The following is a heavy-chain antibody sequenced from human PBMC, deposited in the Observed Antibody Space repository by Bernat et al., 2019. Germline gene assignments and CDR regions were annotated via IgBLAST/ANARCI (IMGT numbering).Heavy chain of an antibody. J-gene: IGHJ5*02. D-gene: IGHD3-10*01. Sequence: QVQLQQWGAGLLKPSETLSLTCAVYGGSFSGYYWSWIRQPPGKGLEWIGEINHSGSTNYNPSLKSRVTISVDTSKNQFSLKLSSVTDADTAVYYCARSKGMVRGVIPQPGWFDPWGQGTLVTVSS. CDR3: ARSKGMVRGVIPQPGWFDP. CDR1: GGSFSGYY. V-gene: IGHV4-34*01. CDR2: INHSGST.